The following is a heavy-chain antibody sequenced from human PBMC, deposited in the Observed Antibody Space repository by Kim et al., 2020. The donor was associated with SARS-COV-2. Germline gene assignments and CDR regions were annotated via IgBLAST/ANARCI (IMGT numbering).Heavy chain of an antibody. Sequence: GGSLRLSCTVSGVTFDTYAMSWVRQAPGKGLEWVSGISYHGRETDYADSVKGRFTISRDNSKNTLYLQMNSLRAEDTAVYFCAKGHITARQSWDYWGQGTLVTVSS. V-gene: IGHV3-23*01. CDR1: GVTFDTYA. CDR3: AKGHITARQSWDY. J-gene: IGHJ4*02. D-gene: IGHD6-6*01. CDR2: ISYHGRET.